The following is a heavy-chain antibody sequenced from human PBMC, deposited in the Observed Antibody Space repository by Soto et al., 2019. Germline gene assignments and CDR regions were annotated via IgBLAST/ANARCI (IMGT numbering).Heavy chain of an antibody. J-gene: IGHJ4*02. CDR3: AGEGALATFGVV. V-gene: IGHV4-59*01. D-gene: IGHD3-3*01. Sequence: SETLSLTCTVSGDSIRSYYWTWFRQPPGRGLEWIGHVYYGGSTNYNPSLQSRVTISLDTSKNQFSLRLTSMTAADAAVYYCAGEGALATFGVVWGQGTRVTVSS. CDR1: GDSIRSYY. CDR2: VYYGGST.